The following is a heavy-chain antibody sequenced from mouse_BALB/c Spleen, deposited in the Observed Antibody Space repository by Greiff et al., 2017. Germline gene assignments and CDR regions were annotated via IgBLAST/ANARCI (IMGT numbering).Heavy chain of an antibody. V-gene: IGHV1S81*02. Sequence: QVQLQQPGAELVKPGASVKLSCKASGYTFTSYWMHWVKQRPGQGLEWIGEINPSNGRTNYNEKFKSKATLTVDKSSSTAYMQLSSLTSEDSAVYYCARGRSDWYFDVWGAGTTVTVSA. J-gene: IGHJ1*01. CDR1: GYTFTSYW. CDR2: INPSNGRT. CDR3: ARGRSDWYFDV.